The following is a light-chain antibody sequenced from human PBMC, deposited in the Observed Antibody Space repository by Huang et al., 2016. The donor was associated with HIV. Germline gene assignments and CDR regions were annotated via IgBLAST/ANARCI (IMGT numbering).Light chain of an antibody. CDR3: QQYNTYLYT. CDR2: RAS. Sequence: DIQMTQSPSTLSASVGDRVTITCRASQNINNCVAWYQQKPGKAPDLLIYRASSLQVGVPSRFTGSGSGTEFTLTITSLQPDDLGTYYYQQYNTYLYTFGQGTKLEI. V-gene: IGKV1-5*03. CDR1: QNINNC. J-gene: IGKJ2*01.